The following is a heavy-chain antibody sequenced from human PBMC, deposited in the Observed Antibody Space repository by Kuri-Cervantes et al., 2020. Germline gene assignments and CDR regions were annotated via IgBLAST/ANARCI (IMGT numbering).Heavy chain of an antibody. Sequence: ETLSLTCAASGFTFSSYWMSWVRQAPGKGLEWVANIKQDGSEKYYVDSVKGRFTISRDNSKNTLYLQMDSLRAEDTAVYYCAKDFPLTGTLDYWGQGTLVTVSS. CDR1: GFTFSSYW. CDR2: IKQDGSEK. D-gene: IGHD7-27*01. CDR3: AKDFPLTGTLDY. J-gene: IGHJ4*02. V-gene: IGHV3-7*01.